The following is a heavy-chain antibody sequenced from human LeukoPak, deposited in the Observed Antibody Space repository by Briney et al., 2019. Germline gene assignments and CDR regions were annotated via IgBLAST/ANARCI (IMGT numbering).Heavy chain of an antibody. Sequence: SETLSLTCADYGGSFSGYYWSWIRQPPGKGREWIGEINHSGSTNYNPSLNSRVTISVDTSKNQFSLKLSSVTAADTAVYYCARRGYDHDYWGQGTLVTVSS. CDR1: GGSFSGYY. V-gene: IGHV4-34*01. CDR3: ARRGYDHDY. D-gene: IGHD5-12*01. CDR2: INHSGST. J-gene: IGHJ4*02.